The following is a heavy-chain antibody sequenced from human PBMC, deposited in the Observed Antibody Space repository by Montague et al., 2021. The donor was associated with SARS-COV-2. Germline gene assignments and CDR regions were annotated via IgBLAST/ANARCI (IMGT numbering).Heavy chain of an antibody. V-gene: IGHV4-59*01. D-gene: IGHD3-16*02. CDR2: IYNSGTT. CDR1: GDSMSTNY. Sequence: SETLSLTCSVSGDSMSTNYWSWIRQPPGKGLEWIGHIYNSGTTIYNPSLKSRATIFIDVSKTQFSLRLSSVTATDTAVYYCARMFYDYVLETSRYRGNYFDSWGQGTLVTVSS. CDR3: ARMFYDYVLETSRYRGNYFDS. J-gene: IGHJ4*02.